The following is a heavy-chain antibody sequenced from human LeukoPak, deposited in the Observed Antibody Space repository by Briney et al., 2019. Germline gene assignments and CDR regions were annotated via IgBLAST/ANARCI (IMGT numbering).Heavy chain of an antibody. J-gene: IGHJ4*02. CDR1: GGSVRSYY. D-gene: IGHD3-9*01. V-gene: IGHV4-59*02. Sequence: SETLSLTCTVSGGSVRSYYWHWIRQPPGKGLEWIGDVYYNGNTNNNPSLKSRVTIGLDTSKNQFSLKLKSVTAADTAVYYCARGRYDILTGYSPYYFDYWGQGTLVTVSS. CDR2: VYYNGNT. CDR3: ARGRYDILTGYSPYYFDY.